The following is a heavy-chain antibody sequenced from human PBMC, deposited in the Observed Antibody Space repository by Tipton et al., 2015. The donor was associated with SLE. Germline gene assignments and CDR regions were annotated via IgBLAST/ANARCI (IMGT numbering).Heavy chain of an antibody. CDR1: GGSISSYY. V-gene: IGHV4-39*07. CDR2: IYYSGST. Sequence: TLSLTCTVSGGSISSYYWGWIRQPPGKGLEWIGSIYYSGSTYYNPSLKSRVTISVDTSKNQFSLKLSSVTAADTAVYYCARGTDPMVRDYWGQGTLVTVSS. J-gene: IGHJ4*02. CDR3: ARGTDPMVRDY. D-gene: IGHD3-10*01.